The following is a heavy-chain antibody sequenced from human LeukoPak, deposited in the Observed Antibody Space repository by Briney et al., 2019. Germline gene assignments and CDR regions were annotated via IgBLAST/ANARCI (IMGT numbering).Heavy chain of an antibody. Sequence: PGGSLRLSCAASGFTFSSYNMNWVRQAPGKGLEWVSSISNTGSYIYYADSVKGRFTISRDNAKNSLYLQMNSLRAEDTAVYYCASLHCSGGSCYYFDYWGQGTLVTVSS. CDR1: GFTFSSYN. J-gene: IGHJ4*02. V-gene: IGHV3-21*01. D-gene: IGHD2-15*01. CDR3: ASLHCSGGSCYYFDY. CDR2: ISNTGSYI.